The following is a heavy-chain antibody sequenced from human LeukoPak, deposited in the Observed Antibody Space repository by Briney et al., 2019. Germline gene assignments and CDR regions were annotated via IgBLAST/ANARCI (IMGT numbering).Heavy chain of an antibody. CDR1: GFTVSSSY. J-gene: IGHJ4*02. CDR3: ARAMEWSDSPGY. D-gene: IGHD3-3*01. Sequence: GGSLRLSCAASGFTVSSSYMSWVRQAPGKGLEWVSSISSSSSYIYYADSVKGRFTISRDNAKNSLYLQMNSLRAEDTAVYYCARAMEWSDSPGYWGQGTLVTVSS. CDR2: ISSSSSYI. V-gene: IGHV3-21*01.